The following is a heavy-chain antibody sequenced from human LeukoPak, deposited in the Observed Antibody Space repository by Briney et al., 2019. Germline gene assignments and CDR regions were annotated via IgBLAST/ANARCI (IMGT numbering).Heavy chain of an antibody. CDR1: GFAFDEHG. CDR2: INWSGGST. J-gene: IGHJ4*02. V-gene: IGHV3-20*04. CDR3: ARAPITSPFYFDY. D-gene: IGHD2-2*01. Sequence: GGSLRLSCTAPGFAFDEHGMSWVRQVPGKGLEWVSGINWSGGSTGYADPLRGRFTISRDNAKNSLYPQMDSLRAEDTALYYCARAPITSPFYFDYWGQGTLVTVSS.